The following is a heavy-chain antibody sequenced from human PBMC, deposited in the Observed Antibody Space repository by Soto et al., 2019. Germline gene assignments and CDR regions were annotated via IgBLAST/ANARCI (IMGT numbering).Heavy chain of an antibody. CDR2: INPNSGGT. Sequence: ASVKVSCKASGYTFTSYDIIWVRQAPGQGLEWMGWINPNSGGTNYAQKFQGWVAMTRDTSISTAYMELSRLRSDDTAVYYCARSRGVRYYYGMDVWGQGTTVTVSS. CDR1: GYTFTSYD. D-gene: IGHD3-10*01. V-gene: IGHV1-2*04. J-gene: IGHJ6*02. CDR3: ARSRGVRYYYGMDV.